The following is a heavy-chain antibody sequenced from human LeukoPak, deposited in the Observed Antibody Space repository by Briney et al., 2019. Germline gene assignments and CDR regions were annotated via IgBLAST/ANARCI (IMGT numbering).Heavy chain of an antibody. Sequence: SSETLSLTCTVSGGSVSSSTYYWSWIRQPPGKGLEWIGYIYYSGSTNYNPSLKSRVTISVDTSKNQFSLKLSSVTAADTAVYYCARTPGVGWYFDLWGRGTLVTVSS. V-gene: IGHV4-61*01. D-gene: IGHD2-15*01. CDR2: IYYSGST. CDR3: ARTPGVGWYFDL. CDR1: GGSVSSSTYY. J-gene: IGHJ2*01.